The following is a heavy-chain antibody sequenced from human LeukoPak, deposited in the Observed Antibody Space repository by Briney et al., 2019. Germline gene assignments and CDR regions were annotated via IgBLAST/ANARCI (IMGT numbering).Heavy chain of an antibody. Sequence: PGGSLRLSCAASGFTFSSYAMHWVRQAPGKGLEWVAVISYDGSNKYYADSVKGRFTISRDNSKNTLYLQMNSLRAEDTAVYYCAKYGEYYGSGSYSIWGQGTLVTVSS. J-gene: IGHJ4*02. D-gene: IGHD3-10*01. CDR2: ISYDGSNK. V-gene: IGHV3-30-3*01. CDR1: GFTFSSYA. CDR3: AKYGEYYGSGSYSI.